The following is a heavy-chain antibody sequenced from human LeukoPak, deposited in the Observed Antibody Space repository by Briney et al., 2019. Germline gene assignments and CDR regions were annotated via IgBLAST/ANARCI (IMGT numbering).Heavy chain of an antibody. V-gene: IGHV3-21*01. CDR1: GFTFSSYN. D-gene: IGHD3-9*01. Sequence: GGSLRLSCAASGFTFSSYNMNWVRQAPGKGLEWVSSITSSTSNMYYADSVKGRFTISRDNAKNSLYLQMNSLRAEDTAVYYCARASKILTGYFDYWGQGTLVTVSS. J-gene: IGHJ4*01. CDR3: ARASKILTGYFDY. CDR2: ITSSTSNM.